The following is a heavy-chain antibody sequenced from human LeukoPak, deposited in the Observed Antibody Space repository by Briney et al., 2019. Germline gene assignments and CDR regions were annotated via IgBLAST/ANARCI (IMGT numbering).Heavy chain of an antibody. D-gene: IGHD2-21*01. J-gene: IGHJ6*03. CDR2: ISVSGT. CDR1: GFRFGGYS. Sequence: PGGSLRLSCTASGFRFGGYSIHWVRQAPGKGLEWLSYISVSGTKHADSVMGRATVSRHDAKNSLYLQMNGLRAEDTAVYYCARIRGLTLPISYMDVWGKGTTVTVSS. V-gene: IGHV3-48*04. CDR3: ARIRGLTLPISYMDV.